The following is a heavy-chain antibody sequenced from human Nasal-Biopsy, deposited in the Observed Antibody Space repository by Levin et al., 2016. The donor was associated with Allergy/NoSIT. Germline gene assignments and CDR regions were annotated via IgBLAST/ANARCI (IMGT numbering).Heavy chain of an antibody. D-gene: IGHD3-22*01. V-gene: IGHV3-23*01. CDR2: ISTGGDTT. J-gene: IGHJ4*02. CDR3: VKEHDGTGYYSWYY. Sequence: GESLKISCEASGFTFSNYGMTWVRQAPGMGPEWVSTISTGGDTTYYADSVKGRFTVSRDDSTNMFFLQMNSLRVDDTAVYFCVKEHDGTGYYSWYYWGQGTLVTVSS. CDR1: GFTFSNYG.